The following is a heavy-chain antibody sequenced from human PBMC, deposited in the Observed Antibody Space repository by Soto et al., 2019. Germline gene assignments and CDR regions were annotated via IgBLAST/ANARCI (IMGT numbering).Heavy chain of an antibody. CDR2: INHSGST. CDR1: GGSFSGYY. V-gene: IGHV4-34*01. D-gene: IGHD2-2*01. CDR3: ERRGVVPLRFDT. J-gene: IGHJ5*02. Sequence: SETLSLTCAVYGGSFSGYYWSWIRQPPGKGLEWIGEINHSGSTNYNPSLKSRVTISVDTSKNQFSLKLSSVTAADTAVYYCERRGVVPLRFDTWGQGTLVTVSS.